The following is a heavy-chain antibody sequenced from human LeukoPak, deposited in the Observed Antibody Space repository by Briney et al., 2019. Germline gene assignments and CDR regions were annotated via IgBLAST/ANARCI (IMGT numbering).Heavy chain of an antibody. V-gene: IGHV3-53*05. CDR2: IYSGGST. Sequence: GGSLRLSCAASGFTVSSNYMSWVRQAPGKGLEWVSVIYSGGSTYYADSVKGRFTISRDNAKNSLNLQMNSLRAEDTALYYCAKDMVRGVPALYWYFDLWGRGTLVTVSS. CDR1: GFTVSSNY. D-gene: IGHD3-10*01. CDR3: AKDMVRGVPALYWYFDL. J-gene: IGHJ2*01.